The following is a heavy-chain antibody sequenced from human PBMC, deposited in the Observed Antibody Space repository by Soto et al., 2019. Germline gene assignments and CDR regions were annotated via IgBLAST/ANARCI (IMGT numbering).Heavy chain of an antibody. CDR3: AKDSLGDYYYYGLDV. CDR1: GFTFSRFA. D-gene: IGHD2-15*01. V-gene: IGHV3-23*01. J-gene: IGHJ6*02. Sequence: EVQLLESGGGLVQPGGSLRLSCAASGFTFSRFAMNWVRQAPGKGLEWVSGIGGSGGTTYYADSVKGRFTISRDNSKNTLFLQMNSLRAEDTAVYYCAKDSLGDYYYYGLDVWSQGTTVTVSS. CDR2: IGGSGGTT.